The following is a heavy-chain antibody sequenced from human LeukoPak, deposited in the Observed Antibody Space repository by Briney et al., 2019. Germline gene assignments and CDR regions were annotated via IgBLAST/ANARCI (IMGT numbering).Heavy chain of an antibody. CDR3: ARDKTSPPNSGSGSYRGGYFDY. J-gene: IGHJ4*02. D-gene: IGHD3-10*01. V-gene: IGHV3-48*03. CDR2: ISSSGSTI. CDR1: GFTFSSYE. Sequence: PGGSLRLSCAASGFTFSSYEVNWVRQAPGKGLEWVSYISSSGSTIYYADSVKGRFTISRDNAKNSLYLQMNSLRAEDTAVYYCARDKTSPPNSGSGSYRGGYFDYWGQGTLVTVSS.